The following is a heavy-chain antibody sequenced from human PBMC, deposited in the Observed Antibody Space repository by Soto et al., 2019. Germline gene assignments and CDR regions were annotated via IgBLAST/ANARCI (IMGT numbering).Heavy chain of an antibody. Sequence: SVKVSCKASGGTFSSYTISWVRQAPGQGLEWMGRIIPILGIANYAQKFQGRVTITADKSTSTAYMELSSLRSEDTAVYYCGSGDYFNPNWLDPWGKGTLVTVSS. J-gene: IGHJ5*02. CDR2: IIPILGIA. D-gene: IGHD4-17*01. CDR1: GGTFSSYT. V-gene: IGHV1-69*02. CDR3: GSGDYFNPNWLDP.